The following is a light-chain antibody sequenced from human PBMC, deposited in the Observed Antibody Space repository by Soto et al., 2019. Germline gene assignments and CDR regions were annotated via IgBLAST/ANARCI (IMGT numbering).Light chain of an antibody. CDR3: AAWDDSLNDQV. Sequence: QSVLTQPPSASGTPGQRVTISCSGSSSNIGSNTVNWYQQLPGTAPKLLIYSNNQRPSGVPDRFSGSKSGTSASLAISGLHSEDEADYYCAAWDDSLNDQVFGTGTKVTVL. CDR1: SSNIGSNT. V-gene: IGLV1-44*01. J-gene: IGLJ1*01. CDR2: SNN.